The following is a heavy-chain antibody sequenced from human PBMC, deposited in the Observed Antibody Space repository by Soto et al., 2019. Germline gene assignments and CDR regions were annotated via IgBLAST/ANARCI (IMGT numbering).Heavy chain of an antibody. CDR2: INPSGGST. D-gene: IGHD3-3*01. CDR3: ARDLGLRFLEWLPHHYYGMDV. V-gene: IGHV1-46*01. Sequence: ASVKVSCKASGYTFTSYYMHWVRQAPGQGLEWMGIINPSGGSTSYAQKFQGRVTMTRDTSTSTVYLELSSPRSEDTAVYYCARDLGLRFLEWLPHHYYGMDVWGQGTTVTVSS. CDR1: GYTFTSYY. J-gene: IGHJ6*02.